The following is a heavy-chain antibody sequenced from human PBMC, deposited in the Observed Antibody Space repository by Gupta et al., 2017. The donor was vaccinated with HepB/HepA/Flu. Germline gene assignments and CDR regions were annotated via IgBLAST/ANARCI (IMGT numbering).Heavy chain of an antibody. CDR3: ARGVWSGYYSPFDY. CDR2: INHLGRT. CDR1: GGSFNGFF. D-gene: IGHD3-3*01. J-gene: IGHJ4*02. V-gene: IGHV4-34*01. Sequence: QVQLQQWGAGLLKPSETLSLTCAVSGGSFNGFFWTWIRQPPGKGLEWIAEINHLGRTNYNSSLRSRVTISIDTSKNQISLSLHSVTAADTAVYYCARGVWSGYYSPFDYWGQGTRVTVSS.